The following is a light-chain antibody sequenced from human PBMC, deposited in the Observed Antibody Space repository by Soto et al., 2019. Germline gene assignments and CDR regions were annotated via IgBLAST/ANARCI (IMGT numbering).Light chain of an antibody. J-gene: IGKJ4*01. V-gene: IGKV1-5*01. CDR2: DAS. Sequence: DIQMTQSPSTLSASVGDRVTITYRASQSISSWLAWYQQKPGKAPKLLIYDASSLESGVPSRFSGSGSGTEFTLTISSLQPDDFATYYFQQYNSYLLTFGGGTKVEIK. CDR3: QQYNSYLLT. CDR1: QSISSW.